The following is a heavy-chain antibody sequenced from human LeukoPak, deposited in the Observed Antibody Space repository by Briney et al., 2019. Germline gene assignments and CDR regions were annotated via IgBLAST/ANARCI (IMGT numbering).Heavy chain of an antibody. D-gene: IGHD1-1*01. Sequence: SETLSLTCTVSGGSISSISYYWGWIRQPPGKGLEWIGSIHYSGSTYYNPSLKSRVTISIDTSKNQFSLKLSSVTAADTAVYYCARDQQYNRPAGWFDPWGQGTLVTVSS. CDR3: ARDQQYNRPAGWFDP. J-gene: IGHJ5*02. CDR1: GGSISSISYY. V-gene: IGHV4-39*01. CDR2: IHYSGST.